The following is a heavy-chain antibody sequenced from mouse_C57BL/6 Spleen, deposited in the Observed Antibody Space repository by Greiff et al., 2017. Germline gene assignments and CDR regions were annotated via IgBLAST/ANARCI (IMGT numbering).Heavy chain of an antibody. Sequence: VQLQQSGAELVKPGASVKISCKASGYAFSSYWMNWVKQRPGKGLEWIGQIYPGDGDTNYNGKFKGKATLTADKSSSTAYMQLSSLTSEDSAVYFCASPVSSYAMDDGGQGTSVTVSS. CDR3: ASPVSSYAMDD. CDR2: IYPGDGDT. V-gene: IGHV1-80*01. D-gene: IGHD1-1*01. CDR1: GYAFSSYW. J-gene: IGHJ4*01.